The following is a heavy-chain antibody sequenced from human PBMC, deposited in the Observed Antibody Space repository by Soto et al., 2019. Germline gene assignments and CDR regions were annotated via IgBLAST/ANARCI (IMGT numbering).Heavy chain of an antibody. Sequence: QVQLVQSGAEVKKPGSSVKVSCKASGGTFSSYAISWVRQAPGQGLEWMGGIIPIFGTANYAQKFQGRVTITADESTSTAYMELSSLRSEDTAVYYCERDRYDTNSWYYGMDVWGQGTTVTVSS. CDR1: GGTFSSYA. CDR2: IIPIFGTA. V-gene: IGHV1-69*12. CDR3: ERDRYDTNSWYYGMDV. J-gene: IGHJ6*02. D-gene: IGHD3-22*01.